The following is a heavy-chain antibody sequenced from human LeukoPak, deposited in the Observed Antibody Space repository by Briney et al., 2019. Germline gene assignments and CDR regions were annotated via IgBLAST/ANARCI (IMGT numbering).Heavy chain of an antibody. CDR3: ARVIITMIVVFDYNGFAP. J-gene: IGHJ5*02. V-gene: IGHV3-7*01. D-gene: IGHD3-22*01. CDR2: INQDGSEK. CDR1: GFTFSSYW. Sequence: GGSLRLSCAASGFTFSSYWMSWVRQAPGKGLEWVANINQDGSEKYYVDSVKGRFTISRDNAKNSLYLQMNSLRAEDTAVYYCARVIITMIVVFDYNGFAPWGQGPLVTVPS.